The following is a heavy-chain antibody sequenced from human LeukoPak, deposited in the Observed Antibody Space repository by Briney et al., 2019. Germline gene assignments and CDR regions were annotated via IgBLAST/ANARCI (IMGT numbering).Heavy chain of an antibody. J-gene: IGHJ6*02. CDR1: GFTFSSYS. V-gene: IGHV3-21*01. CDR2: ISSSSSYI. CDR3: ARGGGAGMDV. Sequence: GGSLRLSCAASGFTFSSYSMNWIRQAPGKGLEWVSSISSSSSYIYYADSVKGRFTISRDNAKNSLYLQMNSLRAEDTAVYYCARGGGAGMDVWGQGTTVTVSS. D-gene: IGHD3-16*01.